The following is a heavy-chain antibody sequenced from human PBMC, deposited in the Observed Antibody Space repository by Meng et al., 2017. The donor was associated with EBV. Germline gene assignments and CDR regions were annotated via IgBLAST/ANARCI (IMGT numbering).Heavy chain of an antibody. Sequence: QLQLYQSGPGLVKPSXTLXLTCTXAGXXISSRSYYWGWIRQSPGKGLEWIGNVYYSGNSYYNPSLKSRVTISVDTSKNQFYLKLISVTAADTAVYFCARVSFYDYWSGYSFNWFDPWGQGTLVTVYS. CDR3: ARVSFYDYWSGYSFNWFDP. CDR2: VYYSGNS. V-gene: IGHV4-39*01. J-gene: IGHJ5*02. CDR1: GXXISSRSYY. D-gene: IGHD3-3*01.